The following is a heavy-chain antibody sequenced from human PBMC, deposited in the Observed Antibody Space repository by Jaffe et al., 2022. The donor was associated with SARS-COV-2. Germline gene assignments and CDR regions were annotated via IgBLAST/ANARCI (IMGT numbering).Heavy chain of an antibody. CDR1: GFTFSSYA. CDR3: AKDRKMVTFTIFGVGPLDY. V-gene: IGHV3-23*01. D-gene: IGHD3-3*01. J-gene: IGHJ4*02. Sequence: EVQLLESGGGLVQPGGSLRLSCAASGFTFSSYAMSWVRQAPGKGLEWVSAISGSGGSTYYADSVKGRFTISRDNSKNTLYLQMNSLRAEDTAVYYCAKDRKMVTFTIFGVGPLDYWGQGTLVTVSS. CDR2: ISGSGGST.